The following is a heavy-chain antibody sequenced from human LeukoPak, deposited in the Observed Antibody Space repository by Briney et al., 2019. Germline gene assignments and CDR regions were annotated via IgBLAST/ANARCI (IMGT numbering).Heavy chain of an antibody. V-gene: IGHV3-21*01. D-gene: IGHD5-18*01. Sequence: GGSLRLSCAASGFTFNSYSMNWDRQAPGKGLEWVSSISSSSSSIYYADSVKGRFTISRDNAKNSLYLQMNSLRAEDTAVYYCARASGDIVETATMGSYWGQGTLVTVSS. CDR3: ARASGDIVETATMGSY. CDR1: GFTFNSYS. J-gene: IGHJ4*02. CDR2: ISSSSSSI.